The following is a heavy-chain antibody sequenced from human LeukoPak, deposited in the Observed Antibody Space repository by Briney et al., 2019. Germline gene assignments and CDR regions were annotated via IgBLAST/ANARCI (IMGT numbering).Heavy chain of an antibody. CDR1: RFTFSSYS. Sequence: KPGGSLRLSCVASRFTFSSYSIEWVRQAPGKGLEWVSPISSSSSYIYYADSVKGRFTISRDNSKNTLYLQMNSLRAEDTAVYYCARDHRGSGSRYYYYYMDVWGKGTTVTISS. CDR3: ARDHRGSGSRYYYYYMDV. V-gene: IGHV3-21*01. J-gene: IGHJ6*03. CDR2: ISSSSSYI. D-gene: IGHD3-10*01.